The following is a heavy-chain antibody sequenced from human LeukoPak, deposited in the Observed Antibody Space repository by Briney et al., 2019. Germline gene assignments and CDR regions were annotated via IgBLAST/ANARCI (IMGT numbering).Heavy chain of an antibody. CDR3: AKKSNGLWGQPSTNEYFQH. J-gene: IGHJ1*01. CDR2: ISYDGSNK. V-gene: IGHV3-30*18. Sequence: GGSLRLSCAASGFTFSSYGMHWVRQAPGKGLEWVAVISYDGSNKYYADSVKGRFTISRDNSKNTLYLQMNSLRAEDTAVYYCAKKSNGLWGQPSTNEYFQHWGQGTLGTVSS. CDR1: GFTFSSYG. D-gene: IGHD4/OR15-4a*01.